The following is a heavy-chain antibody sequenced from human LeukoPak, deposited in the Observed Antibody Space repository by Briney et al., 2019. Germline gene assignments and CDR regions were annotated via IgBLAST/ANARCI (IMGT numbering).Heavy chain of an antibody. D-gene: IGHD2-2*01. CDR3: ARVVVPAALGDFDY. V-gene: IGHV4-30-2*01. CDR1: GGSISSGGYY. CDR2: IYHSGST. Sequence: PSETLSLTCTVSGGSISSGGYYWSWIRQPPGKGLEWIGYIYHSGSTYYNPSLKSRVTISVDRSKNQFSLKLSSVTAADTAVYYCARVVVPAALGDFDYWGQGTMVTVSS. J-gene: IGHJ4*03.